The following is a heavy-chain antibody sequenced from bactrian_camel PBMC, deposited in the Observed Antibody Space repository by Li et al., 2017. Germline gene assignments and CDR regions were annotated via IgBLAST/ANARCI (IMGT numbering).Heavy chain of an antibody. CDR1: RYPYTAKW. D-gene: IGHD3*01. CDR2: IDGDGST. J-gene: IGHJ4*01. Sequence: HVQLVESGGGSVQAGGSLRLSCAASRYPYTAKWMAWFRQAPRKEREGVATIDGDGSTSYADSVKGRFTASRDNAKHTLYLQMNSLKTEDTAMYYCAKDWGLLTVSKGQGTQVTVS. V-gene: IGHV3S1*01.